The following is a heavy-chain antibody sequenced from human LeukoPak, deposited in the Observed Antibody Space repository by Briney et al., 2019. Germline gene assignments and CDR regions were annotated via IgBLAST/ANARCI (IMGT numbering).Heavy chain of an antibody. CDR1: GGSISSYY. CDR3: ARHWAHYDILTGHGYWFDP. J-gene: IGHJ5*02. D-gene: IGHD3-9*01. CDR2: IYYSGST. V-gene: IGHV4-59*08. Sequence: SETLSLTCIVSGGSISSYYWSWIRQPPGKGLEWIGYIYYSGSTNYNPSLKSRVTISVDTSKNQFSLKLSSVTAADTAVYYCARHWAHYDILTGHGYWFDPWGQGTLVTVSS.